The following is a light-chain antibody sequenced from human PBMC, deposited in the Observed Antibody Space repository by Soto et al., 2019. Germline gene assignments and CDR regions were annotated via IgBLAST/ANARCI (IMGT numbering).Light chain of an antibody. Sequence: EILLTQYPGTLSWSPGERATLSWRASQSVSSSYLAWYQQKPGQDPRLLIYGASNRATGIPDRFSGSGPGTDFTLTISRLEPEDFAMYSCQQYVSSPQTFGPGTRWIS. V-gene: IGKV3-20*01. CDR1: QSVSSSY. CDR2: GAS. CDR3: QQYVSSPQT. J-gene: IGKJ1*01.